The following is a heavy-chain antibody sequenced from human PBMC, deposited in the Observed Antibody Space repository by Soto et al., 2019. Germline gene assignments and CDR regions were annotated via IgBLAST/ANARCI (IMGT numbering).Heavy chain of an antibody. J-gene: IGHJ4*02. CDR1: GYTFTSYD. V-gene: IGHV1-46*01. Sequence: GSSVKVSCKASGYTFTSYDMHRGRQAPGQAPEWMGIRIPSGGSTDYAQKFQGRVTMTTDSSTSTVYVELSSLTSADTALYYCARASATGARYCGGGSCYSLDYWGPRPLVIVSS. D-gene: IGHD2-15*01. CDR2: RIPSGGST. CDR3: ARASATGARYCGGGSCYSLDY.